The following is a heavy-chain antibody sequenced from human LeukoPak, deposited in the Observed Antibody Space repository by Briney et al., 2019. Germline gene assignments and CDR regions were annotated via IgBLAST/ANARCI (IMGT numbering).Heavy chain of an antibody. CDR1: GFTFGTSG. Sequence: PGGSLRLSCTASGFTFGTSGMTWVRQAPGKGLEWVSTITSTPATYYADSVKGRFTISSDTSKNTLSLQMNSLRAEDTAVYYCARDLSPVVRASPMGYWGQGTLVTVSS. D-gene: IGHD3-10*01. J-gene: IGHJ4*02. CDR2: ITSTPAT. CDR3: ARDLSPVVRASPMGY. V-gene: IGHV3-23*01.